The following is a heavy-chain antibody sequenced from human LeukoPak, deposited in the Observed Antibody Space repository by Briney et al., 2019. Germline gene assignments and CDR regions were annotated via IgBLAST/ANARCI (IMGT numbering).Heavy chain of an antibody. CDR2: ISYDGSNK. CDR3: ERDRGGRDRGHKYNWFDP. V-gene: IGHV3-30-3*01. Sequence: PGRSLRLSCAASGFTFSSYAMHWVRQAPGKGLEWVAVISYDGSNKYYADSVKGRFTISRDNSKNTLYLQMNSLRAEDTAVYYCERDRGGRDRGHKYNWFDPWGQGTLVTVSS. CDR1: GFTFSSYA. D-gene: IGHD3-10*01. J-gene: IGHJ5*02.